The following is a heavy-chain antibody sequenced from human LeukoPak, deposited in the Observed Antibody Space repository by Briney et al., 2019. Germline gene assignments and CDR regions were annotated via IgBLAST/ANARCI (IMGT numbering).Heavy chain of an antibody. V-gene: IGHV4-61*02. D-gene: IGHD1-1*01. Sequence: PSETLSLTCSVSGGSFGSGSYYWSWIRQPPGKGLEWIGRIYPSGSTNYNPSLKSRVTISVDTSKNQFSLNLNSVTAADTAVYYCAREGTDGFDYWGQGALVTVSS. CDR3: AREGTDGFDY. CDR2: IYPSGST. J-gene: IGHJ4*02. CDR1: GGSFGSGSYY.